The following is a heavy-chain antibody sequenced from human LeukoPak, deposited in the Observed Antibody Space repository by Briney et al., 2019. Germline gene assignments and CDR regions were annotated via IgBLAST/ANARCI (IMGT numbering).Heavy chain of an antibody. CDR3: ATYRQVLLPFES. D-gene: IGHD2-8*02. J-gene: IGHJ4*02. Sequence: GGTLRLSCAASGFTFSIYGMIWVRQPPGKGLEWVSSIFPSGGEIHYADSVRGRFTISRDNSKSTLSLQMNSLRAEDTAIYYCATYRQVLLPFESWGQGTLVTVSS. V-gene: IGHV3-23*01. CDR2: IFPSGGEI. CDR1: GFTFSIYG.